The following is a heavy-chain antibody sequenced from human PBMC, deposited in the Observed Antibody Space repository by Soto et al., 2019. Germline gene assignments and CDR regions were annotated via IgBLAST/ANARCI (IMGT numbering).Heavy chain of an antibody. J-gene: IGHJ6*03. Sequence: PGGSLRLSCAASGFTFRDYYMSWIRQAPGKGLEGVSYISSSGSTIYYADSVKGRFTISRDNAKNSLYLQMNSLRAEDTAVYYCARVDIVAVSSPGHPWYYYYMDVWGKGTTVTV. CDR1: GFTFRDYY. V-gene: IGHV3-11*01. CDR2: ISSSGSTI. CDR3: ARVDIVAVSSPGHPWYYYYMDV. D-gene: IGHD5-12*01.